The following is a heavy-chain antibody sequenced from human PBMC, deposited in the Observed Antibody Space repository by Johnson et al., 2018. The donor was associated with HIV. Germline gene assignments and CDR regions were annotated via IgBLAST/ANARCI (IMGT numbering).Heavy chain of an antibody. Sequence: QEQLVESGGGVVQPGKSLTLSCVGSGLSFSNFGIHWVRQAPGKGPEWVAVISYDGSNKYYVDSVKGRFTISRDNAKNSLYLQMNSLRAEDTAVYFCARVVPYAFDLWGQGTMVTVSS. CDR1: GLSFSNFG. CDR3: ARVVPYAFDL. CDR2: ISYDGSNK. J-gene: IGHJ3*01. V-gene: IGHV3-30*03. D-gene: IGHD6-6*01.